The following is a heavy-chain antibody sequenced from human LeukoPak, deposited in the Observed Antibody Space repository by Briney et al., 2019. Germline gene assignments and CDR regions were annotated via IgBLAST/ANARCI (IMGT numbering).Heavy chain of an antibody. CDR3: ARGSLRLGELSYSY. V-gene: IGHV3-21*01. CDR2: ISSSSSYI. CDR1: GFTFSSYS. D-gene: IGHD3-16*02. Sequence: GRSLRLSCAASGFTFSSYSMNWVRQAPGKGLEWVSSISSSSSYIYYADSVKGRFTISRDNAKNSLYLQMNSLRAEDTAVYYCARGSLRLGELSYSYWGQGTLVTVSS. J-gene: IGHJ4*02.